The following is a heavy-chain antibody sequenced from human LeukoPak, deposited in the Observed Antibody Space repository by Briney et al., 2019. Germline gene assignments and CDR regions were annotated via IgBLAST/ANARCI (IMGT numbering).Heavy chain of an antibody. CDR1: GFTFSSYG. CDR2: ISYDGSNK. J-gene: IGHJ5*02. CDR3: AISLEGGFDP. D-gene: IGHD1-1*01. V-gene: IGHV3-30*03. Sequence: GGSLRLSCAASGFTFSSYGMHWVRQAPGKGLEWVAVISYDGSNKYYADSVMGRFTISRDNSKNTLYLQMNSLRAEDTAVYYCAISLEGGFDPWGQGTLVTVSS.